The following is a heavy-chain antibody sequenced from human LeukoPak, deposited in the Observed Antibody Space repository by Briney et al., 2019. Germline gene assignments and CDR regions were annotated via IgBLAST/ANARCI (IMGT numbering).Heavy chain of an antibody. CDR2: VYRSGST. J-gene: IGHJ5*02. CDR3: ARHGNYYDTSQSDP. V-gene: IGHV4-38-2*01. Sequence: SETLSLTCAVSGYSISSGYYWGWIRQPPGKGLEWIGSVYRSGSTYYNPSLKSRVTISVDTSKNQFSLKLSSVTAADTAVYYCARHGNYYDTSQSDPWGQGTLVTVSS. CDR1: GYSISSGYY. D-gene: IGHD3-22*01.